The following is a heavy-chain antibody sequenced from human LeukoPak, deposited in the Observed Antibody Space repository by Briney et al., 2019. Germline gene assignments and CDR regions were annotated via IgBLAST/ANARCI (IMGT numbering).Heavy chain of an antibody. Sequence: PGGSLRLSCAASGFIVSNNHMSWVRQAPGKGLEWVSLTYTDTSAYYADSVNGRFTISRDNSKNTLNLQMNSLRVEDTAVYYCARESWGPVGPWGQGTLVTVSS. CDR3: ARESWGPVGP. D-gene: IGHD7-27*01. V-gene: IGHV3-66*02. J-gene: IGHJ5*02. CDR2: TYTDTSA. CDR1: GFIVSNNH.